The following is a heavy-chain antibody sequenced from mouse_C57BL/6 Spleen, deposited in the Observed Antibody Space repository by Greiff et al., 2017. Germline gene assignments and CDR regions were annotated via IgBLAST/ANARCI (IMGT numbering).Heavy chain of an antibody. Sequence: EVKLVESGGGLVKPGGSLKLSCAASGFTFSDYGMHWVRQAPEKGLEWVAYISSGSSTIYYADTVKGRFTISRDKAKNTLFLQMTSLRSEDTAMYYCARDGYYPDYYAMDYWGQGTSVTVSS. J-gene: IGHJ4*01. D-gene: IGHD2-3*01. CDR1: GFTFSDYG. V-gene: IGHV5-17*01. CDR3: ARDGYYPDYYAMDY. CDR2: ISSGSSTI.